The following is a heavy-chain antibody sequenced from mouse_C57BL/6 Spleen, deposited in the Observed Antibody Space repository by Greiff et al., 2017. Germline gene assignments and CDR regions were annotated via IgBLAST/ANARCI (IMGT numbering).Heavy chain of an antibody. J-gene: IGHJ2*01. V-gene: IGHV1-82*01. Sequence: LEESGPELVKPGASVKISCKASGYAFSSSWMNWVKQRPGKGLEWIGRIYPGDGDTNYNGKFKGKATLTADKSSSTAYMQLSSLTSEDSAVYFCARTGITTVVADYWGQGTTLTVSS. CDR2: IYPGDGDT. D-gene: IGHD1-1*01. CDR1: GYAFSSSW. CDR3: ARTGITTVVADY.